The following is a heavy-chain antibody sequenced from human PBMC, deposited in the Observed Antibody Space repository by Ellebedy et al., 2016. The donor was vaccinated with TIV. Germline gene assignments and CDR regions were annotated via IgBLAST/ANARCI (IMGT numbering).Heavy chain of an antibody. CDR1: GFTFSIYA. CDR2: ISRNGGGT. D-gene: IGHD1-26*01. CDR3: AKDLGIERQWGFDY. J-gene: IGHJ4*02. Sequence: PGGSLRLSCAASGFTFSIYAMGWVRQALGKGLEWVSTISRNGGGTYYAGSVEGRFTISRDNSNNTLWLQMSGLRAEDTARYFCAKDLGIERQWGFDYWGQGTLVTVSS. V-gene: IGHV3-23*01.